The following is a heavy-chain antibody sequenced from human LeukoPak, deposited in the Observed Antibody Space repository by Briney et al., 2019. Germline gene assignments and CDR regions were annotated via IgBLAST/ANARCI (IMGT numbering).Heavy chain of an antibody. CDR1: GFTFTSSA. CDR3: AALCVGLLTGYYPYYYYGMDV. D-gene: IGHD3-9*01. Sequence: GTSVKVSCTASGFTFTSSAVQWVRQARGQRLEWIGWIVVGSGDTNYAQKFQEGVTITRDMSTSTAYMELSSLRSEDTAVYYCAALCVGLLTGYYPYYYYGMDVWGQGTTVTGSS. CDR2: IVVGSGDT. V-gene: IGHV1-58*01. J-gene: IGHJ6*02.